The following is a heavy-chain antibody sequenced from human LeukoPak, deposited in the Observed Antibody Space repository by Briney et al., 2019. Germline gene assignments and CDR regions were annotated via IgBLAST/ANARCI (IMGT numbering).Heavy chain of an antibody. D-gene: IGHD3-10*01. V-gene: IGHV4-39*07. CDR1: GGSISSTSYY. CDR3: ARGRTGAALDN. CDR2: IYDSEDT. Sequence: PSETLSLTCTVSGGSISSTSYYWGWIRQPPGKGLEWIGTIYDSEDTYYNPSLKSRATILVDMSKNQFSLKLRSVTAADTAMYFCARGRTGAALDNWGQGALVTVSS. J-gene: IGHJ4*02.